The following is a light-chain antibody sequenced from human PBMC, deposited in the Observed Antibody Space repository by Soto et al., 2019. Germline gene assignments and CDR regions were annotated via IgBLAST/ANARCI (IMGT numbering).Light chain of an antibody. CDR3: QQASSFPLP. Sequence: EIQMTQSPSSVSASVGDEVAITCRASQSIASWLTWYQQKPGKAPKLLIYAASRLQSGVPSRFSGSESGTTFTLTITNLQPEDFATYYCQQASSFPLPFGGGTKVDIK. J-gene: IGKJ4*01. V-gene: IGKV1-12*01. CDR2: AAS. CDR1: QSIASW.